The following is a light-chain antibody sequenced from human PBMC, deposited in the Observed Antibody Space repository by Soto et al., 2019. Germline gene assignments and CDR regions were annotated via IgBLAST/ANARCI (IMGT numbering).Light chain of an antibody. J-gene: IGKJ1*01. V-gene: IGKV1-5*03. CDR1: QSISSW. Sequence: DIEMTQSPSTLSASVGDRFPITCRASQSISSWLAWYQQKPGKDPNILIYKASSLESGAQSRFSGSGSGTDFTLTISRLQREDFATYYRQQSYYTPTFGPGTKVDIK. CDR2: KAS. CDR3: QQSYYTPT.